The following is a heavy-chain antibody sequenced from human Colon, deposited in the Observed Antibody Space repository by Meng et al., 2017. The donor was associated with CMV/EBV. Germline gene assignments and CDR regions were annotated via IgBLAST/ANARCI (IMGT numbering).Heavy chain of an antibody. CDR1: GNTLRPYV. Sequence: QLVQSKTEVKKPGDSVKVPCKASGNTLRPYVISRVRQAPGQGLEWMGWISANNGNTNYGKKFQGRVTMTTDTSTNTAYMELRSLRSDDTAVYYCATGGSPFFNPWGQGTLVTVSS. J-gene: IGHJ5*02. D-gene: IGHD3-10*01. CDR3: ATGGSPFFNP. CDR2: ISANNGNT. V-gene: IGHV1-18*01.